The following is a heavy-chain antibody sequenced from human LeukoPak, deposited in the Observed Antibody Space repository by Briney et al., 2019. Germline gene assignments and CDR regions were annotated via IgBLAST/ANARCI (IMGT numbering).Heavy chain of an antibody. J-gene: IGHJ4*02. CDR1: GFTFSSYN. V-gene: IGHV3-48*01. Sequence: GGSLRLSCAASGFTFSSYNMNWVRQAPGKGLEWISYISGSTFTIYYADSVKGRFTISRDNAKNSLYLQMNSLRAEDTAVYYCTRDPSYYGSGGNNYWGQGTLVTVSS. CDR3: TRDPSYYGSGGNNY. CDR2: ISGSTFTI. D-gene: IGHD3-10*01.